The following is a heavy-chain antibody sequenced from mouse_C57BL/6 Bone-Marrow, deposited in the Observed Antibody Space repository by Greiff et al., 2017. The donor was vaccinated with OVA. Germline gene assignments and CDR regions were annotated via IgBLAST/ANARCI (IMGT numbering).Heavy chain of an antibody. V-gene: IGHV1-81*01. CDR2: IYPRSGNT. CDR1: GYTFTSYG. D-gene: IGHD1-1*01. CDR3: ARDYGSSPLYYYAMDY. Sequence: QVQLQQSGAELARPGASVKLSCKASGYTFTSYGISWVKQRTGQGLEWIGEIYPRSGNTYYNEKFKGKATLTADKSSSTAYMELRSLTSEDSAVYFFARDYGSSPLYYYAMDYWGQGTSVTVSS. J-gene: IGHJ4*01.